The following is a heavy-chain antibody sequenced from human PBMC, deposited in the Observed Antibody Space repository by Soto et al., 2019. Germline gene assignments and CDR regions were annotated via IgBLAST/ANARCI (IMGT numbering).Heavy chain of an antibody. J-gene: IGHJ4*02. D-gene: IGHD3-22*01. CDR3: ARENYHLHYYDSSGYYLTMAPFDY. CDR1: GGSISSYY. Sequence: TSETLSLTCTVSGGSISSYYWSWIRQPPGKGLEWIGYIYYSGSTNYNPSLKSRVTISVDTSKNQFSLKLSSVTAADTAVYYCARENYHLHYYDSSGYYLTMAPFDYWGQGILVTVSS. CDR2: IYYSGST. V-gene: IGHV4-59*01.